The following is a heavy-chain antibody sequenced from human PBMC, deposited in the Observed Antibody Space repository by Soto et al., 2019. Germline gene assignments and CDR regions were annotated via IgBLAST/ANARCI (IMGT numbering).Heavy chain of an antibody. CDR3: ARASDSSWPDDYDS. J-gene: IGHJ4*02. D-gene: IGHD6-13*01. V-gene: IGHV3-23*01. CDR2: MSTSGTST. Sequence: EVQLLESGGGLVQPGGSLRLSCAASGFSFSSYVMAWVRQAPGKGLEWVSAMSTSGTSTYYPDSMKGRFTISRDNSENTLYRQMNSLRAEDTAVYYCARASDSSWPDDYDSWGQGTLVTVSS. CDR1: GFSFSSYV.